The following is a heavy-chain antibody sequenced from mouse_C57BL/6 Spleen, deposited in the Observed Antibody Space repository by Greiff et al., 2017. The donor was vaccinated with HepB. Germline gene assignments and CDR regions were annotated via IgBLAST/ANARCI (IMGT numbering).Heavy chain of an antibody. D-gene: IGHD2-4*01. Sequence: EVQWVESGGGLVQPGGSLKLSCAASGFTFSDYYMYWVRQTPEKRLEWVAYISNGGGSTYYPDTVKGRFTISRDNAKNTLYLQMSRLKSEDTAMYYCARRGDYPYAMDYWGQGTSVTVSS. V-gene: IGHV5-12*01. J-gene: IGHJ4*01. CDR1: GFTFSDYY. CDR3: ARRGDYPYAMDY. CDR2: ISNGGGST.